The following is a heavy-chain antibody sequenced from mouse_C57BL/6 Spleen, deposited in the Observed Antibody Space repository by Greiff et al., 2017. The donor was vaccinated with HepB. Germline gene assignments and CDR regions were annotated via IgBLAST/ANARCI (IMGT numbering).Heavy chain of an antibody. CDR1: GFNIKDDY. CDR2: IDPENGDT. V-gene: IGHV14-4*01. D-gene: IGHD2-2*01. CDR3: TTGRLRLAMDY. Sequence: VQLQQSGAELVRPGASVKLSCTASGFNIKDDYMHWVKQRPEQGLEWIGWIDPENGDTEYASKFQGKATITADTSSNTAYLQLSSLTSEDTAVYYCTTGRLRLAMDYWGQGTSVTVSS. J-gene: IGHJ4*01.